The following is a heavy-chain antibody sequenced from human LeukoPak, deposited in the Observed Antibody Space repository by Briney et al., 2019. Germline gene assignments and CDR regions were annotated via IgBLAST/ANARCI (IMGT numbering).Heavy chain of an antibody. Sequence: AGESLKISCKASGYSFTTYWIGWVRQMPGKGLEWMGATFPGDSDTRNSPSFEGQVTISADKSLTTAYLQWSSLKASDTAMYYCARQGNGDDRRIDYWGQGTLVTVSS. CDR3: ARQGNGDDRRIDY. V-gene: IGHV5-51*01. CDR2: TFPGDSDT. J-gene: IGHJ4*02. D-gene: IGHD1-1*01. CDR1: GYSFTTYW.